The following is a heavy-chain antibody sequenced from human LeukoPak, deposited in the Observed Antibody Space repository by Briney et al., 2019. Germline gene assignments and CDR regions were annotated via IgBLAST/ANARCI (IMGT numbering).Heavy chain of an antibody. D-gene: IGHD3-22*01. CDR3: ARGYSSGSDWFDP. J-gene: IGHJ5*02. V-gene: IGHV4-59*08. CDR1: GGSISSYY. CDR2: IYYSGST. Sequence: SETLSLTCTVSGGSISSYYWSWIRQPPGKGLEWIGYIYYSGSTNYNPSFRSRVIISLDTSKKQFSLKLYSVTAADTAVYYCARGYSSGSDWFDPWGQGILVTVSS.